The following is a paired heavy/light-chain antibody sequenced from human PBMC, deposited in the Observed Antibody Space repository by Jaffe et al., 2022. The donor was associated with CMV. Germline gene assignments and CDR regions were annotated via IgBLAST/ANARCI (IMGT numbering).Light chain of an antibody. CDR3: AAWDDSLKV. CDR1: SSNIGSNY. Sequence: QSVLTQPPSASGTPGQRVTISCSGSSSNIGSNYVYWYQQLPGTAPKLLIYRNNQRPSGVPDRFSGSKSGTSASLAISGLRSEDEADYYCAAWDDSLKVFGGGTKLTVL. V-gene: IGLV1-47*01. J-gene: IGLJ3*02. CDR2: RNN.
Heavy chain of an antibody. D-gene: IGHD3-22*01. CDR3: ARDLGSYDSSGYYSNDAFDI. V-gene: IGHV4-4*02. Sequence: QVQLQESGPGLVKPSGTLSLTCAVSGGSISSSNWWSWVRQPPGKGLEWIGEIYHSGSTNYNPSLKSRVTISVDKSKNQFSLKLSSVTAADTAVYYCARDLGSYDSSGYYSNDAFDIWGQGTMVTVSS. CDR1: GGSISSSNW. J-gene: IGHJ3*02. CDR2: IYHSGST.